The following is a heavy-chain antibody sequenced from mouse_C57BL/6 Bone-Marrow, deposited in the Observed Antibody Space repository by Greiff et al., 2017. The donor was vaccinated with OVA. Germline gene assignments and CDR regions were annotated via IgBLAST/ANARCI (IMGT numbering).Heavy chain of an antibody. J-gene: IGHJ1*03. CDR2: IHPNSGST. CDR3: ARDYYSNGWYFDV. D-gene: IGHD2-5*01. CDR1: GYTFTSYW. V-gene: IGHV1-64*01. Sequence: QVQLKQPGAELVKPGASVKLSCKASGYTFTSYWMHWVKQRPGQGLEWIGMIHPNSGSTNYNEKFKSKATLTVDKSSSTAYMQLSSLTSEDSAVYYCARDYYSNGWYFDVWGTGTTVTVSS.